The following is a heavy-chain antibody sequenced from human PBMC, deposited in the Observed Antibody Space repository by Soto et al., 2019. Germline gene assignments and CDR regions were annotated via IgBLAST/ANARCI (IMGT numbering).Heavy chain of an antibody. V-gene: IGHV3-9*01. CDR2: ISWNSGSI. CDR1: GFTFDDYA. Sequence: GGSLRLSCAASGFTFDDYAMHWVRQAPGKGLEWVSGISWNSGSIGYADSVKGRFTISRDNAKNSLYLQMNSLKTEDTALYYCAKDMGYNYGQLGFEYWGQGTLVTVSS. CDR3: AKDMGYNYGQLGFEY. J-gene: IGHJ4*02. D-gene: IGHD5-18*01.